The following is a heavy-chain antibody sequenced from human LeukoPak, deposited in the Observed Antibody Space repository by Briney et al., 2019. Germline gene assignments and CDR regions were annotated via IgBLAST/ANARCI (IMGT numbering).Heavy chain of an antibody. V-gene: IGHV1-2*02. CDR1: GYTFTGYY. J-gene: IGHJ4*02. CDR2: INPNSGGT. D-gene: IGHD6-13*01. CDR3: ARAPPAAAGTGFDY. Sequence: ASVKVSCKASGYTFTGYYMHWVRQAPAQGLEWMGWINPNSGGTNYAQQFQDRVTMTRDTSISTAYMELRRLRSDDTAVYYCARAPPAAAGTGFDYWGQGTVVSVSS.